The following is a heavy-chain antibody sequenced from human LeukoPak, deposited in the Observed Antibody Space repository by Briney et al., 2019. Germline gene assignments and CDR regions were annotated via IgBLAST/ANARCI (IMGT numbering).Heavy chain of an antibody. CDR3: ARASGDDFWSGYSTFDY. Sequence: GGSLRLSCAASGFTFSSYGMHWVRQAPGKGLEWVAFIRYDGSNKYYADSVKGRFTISRDNSKNTLYLQMNSLRAEDTAVYYCARASGDDFWSGYSTFDYWGQGTLVTVSS. J-gene: IGHJ4*02. V-gene: IGHV3-30*02. D-gene: IGHD3-3*01. CDR2: IRYDGSNK. CDR1: GFTFSSYG.